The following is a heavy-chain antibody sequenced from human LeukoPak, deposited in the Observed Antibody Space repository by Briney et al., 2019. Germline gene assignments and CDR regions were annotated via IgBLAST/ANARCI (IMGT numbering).Heavy chain of an antibody. J-gene: IGHJ4*02. CDR2: INHSGST. CDR3: ARLSSSSWPTYYFDY. V-gene: IGHV4-34*01. D-gene: IGHD6-13*01. CDR1: GGSFSGYY. Sequence: SSETLSLTCAVYGGSFSGYYWSWIRQPPGKGLEWIGEINHSGSTNYNPSLKSRVTISVDTSKNQFSLKLSSVTAADTAVYYCARLSSSSWPTYYFDYWGQGTLVTVSS.